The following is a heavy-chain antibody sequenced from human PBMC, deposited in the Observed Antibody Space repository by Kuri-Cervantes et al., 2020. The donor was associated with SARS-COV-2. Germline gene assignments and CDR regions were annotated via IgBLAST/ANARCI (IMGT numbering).Heavy chain of an antibody. CDR3: ARGEGVRGLMVLFQWRGAGPLDF. CDR1: EGTFNSNA. V-gene: IGHV1-69*06. Sequence: SVKVSCKASEGTFNSNAISWVRQAPGQGLEWMGGITPIFGTANYAQKFQGRVTITADISTNTVYMELSSLKSADTAVYYCARGEGVRGLMVLFQWRGAGPLDFWGQGTLVTVSS. D-gene: IGHD3-10*01. CDR2: ITPIFGTA. J-gene: IGHJ4*02.